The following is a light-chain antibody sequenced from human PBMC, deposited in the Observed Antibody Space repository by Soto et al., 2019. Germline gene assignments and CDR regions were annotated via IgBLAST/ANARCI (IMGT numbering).Light chain of an antibody. V-gene: IGLV1-47*01. J-gene: IGLJ1*01. CDR3: AVWDNSLSGYV. CDR1: SSNIESNY. Sequence: QSVLTQPPSASGTPGQSVTISCSGSSSNIESNYVYWYQQLPGTAPKLLIYRSNQRPSGVPDRFSGSKSGTSASLAISGLRSEDEADYYCAVWDNSLSGYVFGTGTQVTVL. CDR2: RSN.